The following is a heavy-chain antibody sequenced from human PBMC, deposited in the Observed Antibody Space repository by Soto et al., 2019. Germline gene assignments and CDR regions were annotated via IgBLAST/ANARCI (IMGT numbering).Heavy chain of an antibody. CDR2: ISYDGSNK. Sequence: GGSLRLSCAASGFTFSSYGMHWVRQAPGKGLEWVAVISYDGSNKYYADSVKGRFTISRDNSKNTLYLQMNSLRAEDTAVYYCAKDWTITMKRSKAFDYWGQGTLVTVSS. J-gene: IGHJ4*02. D-gene: IGHD3-22*01. V-gene: IGHV3-30*18. CDR3: AKDWTITMKRSKAFDY. CDR1: GFTFSSYG.